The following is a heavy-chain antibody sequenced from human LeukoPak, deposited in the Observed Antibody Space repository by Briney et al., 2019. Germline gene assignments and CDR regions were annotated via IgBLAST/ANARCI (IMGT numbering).Heavy chain of an antibody. J-gene: IGHJ4*02. D-gene: IGHD6-19*01. CDR1: GFXFSAYW. V-gene: IGHV3-74*01. Sequence: PGGSLRLSCATSGFXFSAYWMHWVRQAPGKGLVWVSRVYTDGGRTSYADSVEGRVTISRDNAKSTLYLQMNSLRDEDTAVYYCARGSSGWYIDYWGQGTLVTVSS. CDR3: ARGSSGWYIDY. CDR2: VYTDGGRT.